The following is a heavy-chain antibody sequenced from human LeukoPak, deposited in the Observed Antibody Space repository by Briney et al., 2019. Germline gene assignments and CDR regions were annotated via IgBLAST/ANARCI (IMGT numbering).Heavy chain of an antibody. CDR1: GFTFSDYY. V-gene: IGHV3-11*01. J-gene: IGHJ6*02. CDR3: ARDRAGGGYYEKQHYYYGMDV. Sequence: GGSLRLSCAASGFTFSDYYMSWIRQAPGKGLEWVSYISSSGSTIYYADSVKGRFTISRDNAKNSLYLQMNSLRAEDTAVYYCARDRAGGGYYEKQHYYYGMDVWGQGTTVTVSS. CDR2: ISSSGSTI. D-gene: IGHD1-26*01.